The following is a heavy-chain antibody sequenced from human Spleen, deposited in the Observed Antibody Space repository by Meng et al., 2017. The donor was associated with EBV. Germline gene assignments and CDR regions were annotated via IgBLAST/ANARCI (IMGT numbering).Heavy chain of an antibody. J-gene: IGHJ4*02. CDR1: GFSLDTSGVA. CDR3: VHTSTPSSWQPDL. Sequence: QISLKESGPALMKPTQTLTLTCTFSGFSLDTSGVAVGWIRQPPGKPLEWLALIYWDDDKRYSPSLENRLTITRGTSRNQVVLTITNVDPADTGTYFCVHTSTPSSWQPDLWGQGILGNVSS. V-gene: IGHV2-5*02. D-gene: IGHD6-13*01. CDR2: IYWDDDK.